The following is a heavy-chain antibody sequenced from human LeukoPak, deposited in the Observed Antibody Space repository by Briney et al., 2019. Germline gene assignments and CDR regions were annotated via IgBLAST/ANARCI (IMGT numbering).Heavy chain of an antibody. V-gene: IGHV1-2*02. CDR3: ARDVGGSGNRFDP. Sequence: ASVKVSCKASGYTFTGYYIHWVRQAPGQGLEWLGWINPNSGATKYAQQFQGRVAMTSDTSISTAHIELSSLTSDDTAMYHCARDVGGSGNRFDPWGQGTLVTVSS. CDR1: GYTFTGYY. D-gene: IGHD3-10*01. J-gene: IGHJ5*02. CDR2: INPNSGAT.